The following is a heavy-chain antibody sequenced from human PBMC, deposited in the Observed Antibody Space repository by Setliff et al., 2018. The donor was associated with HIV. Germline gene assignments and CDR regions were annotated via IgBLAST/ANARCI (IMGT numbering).Heavy chain of an antibody. CDR3: ARGWELNV. Sequence: GASVKVSCKASGYTFTIYGITWVRQAPGQGLEWMGWISGHSDSRKYGQKFDGRVTLTMDTSTGTAYMELMKLTPDDTAVYYCARGWELNVWGQGTPVTVSS. CDR1: GYTFTIYG. D-gene: IGHD1-26*01. J-gene: IGHJ4*02. CDR2: ISGHSDSR. V-gene: IGHV1-18*01.